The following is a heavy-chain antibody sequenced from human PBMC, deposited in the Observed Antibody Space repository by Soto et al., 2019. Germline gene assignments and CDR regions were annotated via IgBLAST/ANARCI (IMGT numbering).Heavy chain of an antibody. Sequence: GGSLRLSCAASGLTLSISWMHWVRQVPGKGLVWVSHISGDGSNIGYADSVKGRFTISRDNAENILYLQMNSLRAEDTAMYHCVGSYSGPRLTEYWGQGTLVTVSS. V-gene: IGHV3-74*01. CDR1: GLTLSISW. CDR3: VGSYSGPRLTEY. J-gene: IGHJ4*02. CDR2: ISGDGSNI. D-gene: IGHD1-1*01.